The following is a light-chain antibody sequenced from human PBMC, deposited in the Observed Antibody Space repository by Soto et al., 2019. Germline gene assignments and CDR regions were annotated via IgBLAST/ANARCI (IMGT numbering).Light chain of an antibody. CDR3: QQYNNWPRWT. Sequence: DIQMTQSPSSLSASVGDRVTITCRASQSISSYLHWYQQKPGKAPKLLIYAASNLQSGVPSRFSASGSGTDFTLTISSLQPDDFAVYYCQQYNNWPRWTFGQGTKVDIK. CDR1: QSISSY. CDR2: AAS. J-gene: IGKJ1*01. V-gene: IGKV1-39*01.